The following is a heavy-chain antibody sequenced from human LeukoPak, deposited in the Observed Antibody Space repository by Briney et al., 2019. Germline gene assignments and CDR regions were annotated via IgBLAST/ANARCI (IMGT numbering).Heavy chain of an antibody. D-gene: IGHD2-15*01. CDR2: ISGSGDST. J-gene: IGHJ4*02. V-gene: IGHV3-23*01. Sequence: GGSLRLSCAASGFTFSSYAMSWVRQAPGKGLEWVSGISGSGDSTYYADSVKGRFTISRDNSKNTLYLQMNSLRAEDTAVYYCAKAGAVVVVVAKYFDYWGQGTLVTVSS. CDR1: GFTFSSYA. CDR3: AKAGAVVVVVAKYFDY.